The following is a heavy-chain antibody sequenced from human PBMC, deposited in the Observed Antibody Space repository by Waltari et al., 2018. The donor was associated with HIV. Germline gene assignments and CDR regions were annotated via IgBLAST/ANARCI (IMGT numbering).Heavy chain of an antibody. V-gene: IGHV3-9*01. J-gene: IGHJ5*01. CDR1: GFTFDDYL. D-gene: IGHD3-3*01. Sequence: EVQLVESGGGLVQPGRSLRLSCAASGFTFDDYLMSWVRQAPGKGLEWVSGLSWNSESTDYADSVKGRFIISRDNVKNSLYLQMNSLRIEDTAFYYCAKGGSHLTIFEAWFDSWGQGTLVTVSS. CDR3: AKGGSHLTIFEAWFDS. CDR2: LSWNSEST.